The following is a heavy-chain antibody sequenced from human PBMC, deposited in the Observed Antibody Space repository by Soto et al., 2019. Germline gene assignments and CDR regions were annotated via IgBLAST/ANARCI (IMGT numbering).Heavy chain of an antibody. CDR2: IIPIFGTA. Sequence: QVQLEQSGAEVKTLGSSVKVSCKASGDTFNKYAISWVRQAPGQGLEWMGGIIPIFGTANYAPQFQDRVTMTADEATSTAHLALTSLKSDDAAVYFCASRARFLEWLSFDHWGQGPLVTVSS. V-gene: IGHV1-69*12. D-gene: IGHD3-3*01. CDR3: ASRARFLEWLSFDH. CDR1: GDTFNKYA. J-gene: IGHJ4*02.